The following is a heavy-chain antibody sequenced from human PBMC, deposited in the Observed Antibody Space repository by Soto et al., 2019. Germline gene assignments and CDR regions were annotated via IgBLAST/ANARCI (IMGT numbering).Heavy chain of an antibody. CDR1: GFTFSNAW. J-gene: IGHJ6*03. D-gene: IGHD4-4*01. Sequence: EVQLVESGGGLVKPGASLRLSCAASGFTFSNAWMSWVRQAPGKGLEWVGRIKSKTDGGTADFAAPVKGRFTISRDDSKNTLYLQMNSLKTEDTAVYYCSTYSNYYYHMDVWGKGTTVTVSS. CDR3: STYSNYYYHMDV. V-gene: IGHV3-15*01. CDR2: IKSKTDGGTA.